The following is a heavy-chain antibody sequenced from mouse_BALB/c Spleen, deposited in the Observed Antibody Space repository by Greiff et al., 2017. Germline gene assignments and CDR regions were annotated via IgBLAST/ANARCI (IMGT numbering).Heavy chain of an antibody. J-gene: IGHJ3*01. Sequence: VQRVESGADLARPGASVTMSCKASGYTFTSYSMHWVKQRPGQGLEWIGYINPSTGYTKYNQKFKDKATLTADKSSSTAYMQLSSLTSEDSAVYYCARSYDYDFAYWGQGTLVTVSA. V-gene: IGHV1-4*01. CDR1: GYTFTSYS. CDR3: ARSYDYDFAY. CDR2: INPSTGYT. D-gene: IGHD2-4*01.